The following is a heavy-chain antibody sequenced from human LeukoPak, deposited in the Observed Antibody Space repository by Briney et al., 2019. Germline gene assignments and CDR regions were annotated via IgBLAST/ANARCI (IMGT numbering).Heavy chain of an antibody. CDR1: GFTFSSYS. CDR3: AREGYCSSTSCYTLGDAFDI. V-gene: IGHV3-21*04. J-gene: IGHJ3*02. D-gene: IGHD2-2*02. CDR2: ISSSSSYI. Sequence: GGSLRLSCAPSGFTFSSYSMNWVRQAPGKGLEWVSSISSSSSYIYYADSVKGRFTISRDNAKNSLYLQMNSLRAEDTAVYYCAREGYCSSTSCYTLGDAFDIWGQGTMVTVSS.